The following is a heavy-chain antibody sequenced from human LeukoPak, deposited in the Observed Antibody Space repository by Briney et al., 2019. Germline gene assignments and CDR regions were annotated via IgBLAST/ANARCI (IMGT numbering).Heavy chain of an antibody. D-gene: IGHD1-1*01. V-gene: IGHV4-4*07. Sequence: SETLSLTCTVSGGSISSYYWSWLRQPAGKVLEWIGRNYTSGSTNYNPSLKSRVTMSVDTSKNQFSLKLSSVTAADTAVYYCARAGTVPYYYYYYLDVWGKGTTVTVSS. CDR1: GGSISSYY. CDR2: NYTSGST. J-gene: IGHJ6*03. CDR3: ARAGTVPYYYYYYLDV.